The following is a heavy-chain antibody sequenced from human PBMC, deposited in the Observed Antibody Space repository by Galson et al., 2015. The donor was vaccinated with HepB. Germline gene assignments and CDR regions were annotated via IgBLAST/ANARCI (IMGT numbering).Heavy chain of an antibody. D-gene: IGHD6-13*01. V-gene: IGHV1-69*04. CDR3: ARDEGEGKIAAAGPETMKNDY. Sequence: SVKVSCKASGGTFSSYTISWVRQAPGQGLEWMGRIIPILGIANYAQKFQGRVTITADKSTSTAYMELSSLRSEDTAVYYCARDEGEGKIAAAGPETMKNDYWGQGTLVTVSS. CDR1: GGTFSSYT. J-gene: IGHJ4*02. CDR2: IIPILGIA.